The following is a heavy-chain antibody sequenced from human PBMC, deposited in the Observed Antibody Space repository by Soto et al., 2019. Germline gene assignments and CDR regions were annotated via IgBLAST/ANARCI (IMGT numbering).Heavy chain of an antibody. V-gene: IGHV1-24*01. D-gene: IGHD6-19*01. CDR1: GYPLTELS. J-gene: IGHJ3*02. Sequence: GSVKVSCKVSGYPLTELSMHWVRQAPGKGLEWMGGFDPEDGETIYSQKFQGRVTMTEDTSTDTAYMELSSLRSEDTAVYYCATRAVAGTVGAFDIWGQGTMVTVSS. CDR3: ATRAVAGTVGAFDI. CDR2: FDPEDGET.